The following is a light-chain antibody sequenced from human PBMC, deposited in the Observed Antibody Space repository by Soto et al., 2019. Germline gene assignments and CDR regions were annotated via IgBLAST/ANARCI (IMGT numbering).Light chain of an antibody. CDR3: AAWDDILNGWV. CDR2: ANS. Sequence: QSVLTQPPSASGTPGQRVTISCSGSSSNLGSRAVSWYQQVPGTAPKLLIYANSQRPSGVPDRFSASKSGTSASLAISGLRSDDETDYYCAAWDDILNGWVFGGGTKLSVL. CDR1: SSNLGSRA. V-gene: IGLV1-44*01. J-gene: IGLJ3*02.